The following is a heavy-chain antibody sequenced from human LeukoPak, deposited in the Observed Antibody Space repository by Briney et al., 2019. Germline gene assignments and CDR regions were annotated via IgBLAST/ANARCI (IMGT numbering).Heavy chain of an antibody. V-gene: IGHV3-7*01. J-gene: IGHJ4*02. CDR2: VKEDGSDK. D-gene: IGHD6-19*01. CDR1: GFTFSASW. Sequence: GGSLRLSCAASGFTFSASWMTWVRQAPGKGLEWVAKVKEDGSDKYYVDPVKGRFTISRDNAKNSLYLQMNSLRAEDTAVYYCAKAEIGYSSGWDHWGQGTLVTGSS. CDR3: AKAEIGYSSGWDH.